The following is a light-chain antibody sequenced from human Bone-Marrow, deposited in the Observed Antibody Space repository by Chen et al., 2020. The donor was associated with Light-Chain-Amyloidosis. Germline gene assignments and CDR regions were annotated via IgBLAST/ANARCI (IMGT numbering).Light chain of an antibody. Sequence: SYVLPQPSSVSVAQGQTATMACGGNNIGSTSVHWYQQTPGQAPLLVVYDDSDRPSGIPERLAGSNSGNTATLTISRVEAGDEADYYCQVWDRSSDRPVFGGGTKLTVL. V-gene: IGLV3-21*02. J-gene: IGLJ3*02. CDR2: DDS. CDR1: NIGSTS. CDR3: QVWDRSSDRPV.